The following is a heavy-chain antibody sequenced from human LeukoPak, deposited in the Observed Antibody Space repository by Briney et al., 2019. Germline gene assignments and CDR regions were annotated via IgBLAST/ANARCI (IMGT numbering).Heavy chain of an antibody. D-gene: IGHD5-18*01. V-gene: IGHV3-48*01. CDR2: ISSSSSTI. Sequence: GGSLRLSCAASGFTFSSYSMNWVRQAPGRGLEWVSYISSSSSTIYYADSVKGRFTISRDNAKNSLYLQMNSLRAEDTAVYYCARGYSYGVGAFDIWGQGTMVTVSS. CDR1: GFTFSSYS. CDR3: ARGYSYGVGAFDI. J-gene: IGHJ3*02.